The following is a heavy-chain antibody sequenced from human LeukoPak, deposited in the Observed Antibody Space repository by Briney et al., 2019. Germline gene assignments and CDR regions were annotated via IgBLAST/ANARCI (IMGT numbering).Heavy chain of an antibody. CDR3: ARQYSAYDY. CDR1: GYSFTTYW. CDR2: IYPSDSDT. Sequence: GESLKISRKGSGYSFTTYWIAWVRQMPGKGLEWMGIIYPSDSDTRYSPSFQGQVTISADKSISTAYLQWSSLKASDTAMYYCARQYSAYDYWGQGTLVTVSS. D-gene: IGHD5-12*01. V-gene: IGHV5-51*01. J-gene: IGHJ4*02.